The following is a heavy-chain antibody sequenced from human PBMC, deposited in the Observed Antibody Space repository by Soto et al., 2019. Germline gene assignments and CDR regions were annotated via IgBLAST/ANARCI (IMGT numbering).Heavy chain of an antibody. V-gene: IGHV4-39*01. Sequence: SETLSLTCTVSGGSISSSSYYWGWIRQPPGKGLEWIGSIYYSGSTYYNPSLKSRVTISVDTSKNQFSLKLSSVTAADTAVYYCARPLGYCTNGVCYSSGWFDPWGQGTLVTVSS. CDR3: ARPLGYCTNGVCYSSGWFDP. D-gene: IGHD2-8*01. CDR1: GGSISSSSYY. J-gene: IGHJ5*02. CDR2: IYYSGST.